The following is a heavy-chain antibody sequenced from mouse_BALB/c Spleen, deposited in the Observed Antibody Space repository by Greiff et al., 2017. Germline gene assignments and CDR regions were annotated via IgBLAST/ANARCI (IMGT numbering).Heavy chain of an antibody. CDR2: INSNGGST. V-gene: IGHV5-6-3*01. CDR1: GFTFSSYG. J-gene: IGHJ4*01. CDR3: AREDCDAMDY. Sequence: EVKLVESGGGLVQPGGSLKLSCAASGFTFSSYGMSWVRQTPDKRLELVATINSNGGSTYYPDSVKGRFTISRDNAKNTLYLQMSSLKSEDTAMYYCAREDCDAMDYWGQGTSVTVSS.